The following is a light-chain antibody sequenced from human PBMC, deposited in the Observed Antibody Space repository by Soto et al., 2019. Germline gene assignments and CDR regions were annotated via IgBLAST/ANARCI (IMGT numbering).Light chain of an antibody. Sequence: QSVLTQPPSASGTRGQRVTISCSGSSSNIGRNTVKWYRQLPGTAPKLLIGSSDQRPSGVPDRFSGSQSGSSASLAISGLQSEDEAAYSCAVWDDSLNARAFGGGTKRTVL. J-gene: IGLJ3*02. CDR3: AVWDDSLNARA. V-gene: IGLV1-44*01. CDR1: SSNIGRNT. CDR2: SSD.